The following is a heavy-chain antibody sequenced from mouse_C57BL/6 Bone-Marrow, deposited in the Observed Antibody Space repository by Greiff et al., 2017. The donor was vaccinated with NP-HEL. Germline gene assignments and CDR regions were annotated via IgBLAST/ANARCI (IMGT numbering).Heavy chain of an antibody. D-gene: IGHD1-1*01. CDR2: IDPANGNT. CDR1: GFNFKNTY. Sequence: EVQLQQSVAELVRPGASVKLSCTASGFNFKNTYMHWVKQRPEQGLEWIGRIDPANGNTKYAPKFQGKATITADTSSNTAYLQISSLTAEDTAIYYCAKSGYCGSSFDYWGQGTTLTVSS. CDR3: AKSGYCGSSFDY. J-gene: IGHJ2*01. V-gene: IGHV14-3*01.